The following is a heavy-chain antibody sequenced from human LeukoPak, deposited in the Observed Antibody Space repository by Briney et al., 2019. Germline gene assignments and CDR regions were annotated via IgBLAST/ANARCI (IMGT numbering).Heavy chain of an antibody. J-gene: IGHJ4*02. CDR1: GGSFSSYA. CDR2: ILPSIGSV. Sequence: ASVKVSCKASGGSFSSYAISWVRQAPGQGLEWMGRILPSIGSVNYAQKFQGRVTITADESTSTAYMELSSLTSEDTAVYYCARVLYWGQGTLVTVSS. V-gene: IGHV1-69*11. CDR3: ARVLY.